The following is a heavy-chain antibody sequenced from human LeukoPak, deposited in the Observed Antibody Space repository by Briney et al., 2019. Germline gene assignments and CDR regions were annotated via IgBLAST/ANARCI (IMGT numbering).Heavy chain of an antibody. Sequence: ASVKVSCKASGYTFTGYYMHWVRQAPGQGLEWMGWINPNSGGTNYAQKFQGWVTMTRDTSISTAYMELSRLRSDDTAVYYRARDRAENWFDPWGQGTLVTVSS. V-gene: IGHV1-2*04. CDR2: INPNSGGT. D-gene: IGHD6-19*01. CDR3: ARDRAENWFDP. CDR1: GYTFTGYY. J-gene: IGHJ5*02.